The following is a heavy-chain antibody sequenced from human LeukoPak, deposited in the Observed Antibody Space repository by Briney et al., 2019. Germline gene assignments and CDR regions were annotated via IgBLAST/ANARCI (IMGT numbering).Heavy chain of an antibody. V-gene: IGHV3-23*01. CDR2: ISGSGGST. CDR3: AKDREWFGELLYDY. J-gene: IGHJ4*02. Sequence: SGGSLRLSCAASGFTFSSYAMSWVRRAPGKGLEWVSAISGSGGSTYYADSVKGRFTISRDNSKNTLYLQMNSLRAEDTAVYYCAKDREWFGELLYDYWGQGTLVTVSS. CDR1: GFTFSSYA. D-gene: IGHD3-10*01.